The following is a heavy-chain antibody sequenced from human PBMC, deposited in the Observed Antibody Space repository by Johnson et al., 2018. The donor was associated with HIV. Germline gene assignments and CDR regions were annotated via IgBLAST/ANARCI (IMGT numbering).Heavy chain of an antibody. D-gene: IGHD3-3*01. Sequence: VQLVESGGGLVQPGGSLRLSCAASGFTFNSYAMHWVRQAPGKGLEYVSAITSNGGSTYYANSVKGRFTISRDNSKNTLYLQMGGLRAEDMAVYYCARARITILGVVLVADAFDIWGQGTMVTVSS. CDR2: ITSNGGST. CDR3: ARARITILGVVLVADAFDI. V-gene: IGHV3-64*01. J-gene: IGHJ3*02. CDR1: GFTFNSYA.